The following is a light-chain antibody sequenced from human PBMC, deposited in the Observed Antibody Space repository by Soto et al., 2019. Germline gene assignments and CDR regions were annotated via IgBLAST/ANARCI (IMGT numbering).Light chain of an antibody. CDR1: QSISSW. V-gene: IGKV1-5*01. CDR3: QQYNSYSGT. CDR2: DAS. J-gene: IGKJ1*01. Sequence: DLWMTQSPSTLSASGGDRFTITCRASQSISSWLAWYQQKPGKAPKLLIYDASSLESGVPSRFSGSGSGTEFTLTISSLQPDDFAPYYCQQYNSYSGTVGQGTKVDI.